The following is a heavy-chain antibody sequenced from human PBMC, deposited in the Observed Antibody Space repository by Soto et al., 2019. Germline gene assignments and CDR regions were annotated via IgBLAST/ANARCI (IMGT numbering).Heavy chain of an antibody. CDR1: GFIFSNFW. V-gene: IGHV3-7*04. J-gene: IGHJ5*02. CDR3: ARADRGRNWFAP. Sequence: EVQLEESGGALVQPGGSLRLSCAASGFIFSNFWMSWARQAPGKGLEWVAKMNQDGSSRSYVEYVRGRFTISQDNANNSLFLQMNILRAEDPAVYYCARADRGRNWFAPWGQGTLVTVSS. CDR2: MNQDGSSR.